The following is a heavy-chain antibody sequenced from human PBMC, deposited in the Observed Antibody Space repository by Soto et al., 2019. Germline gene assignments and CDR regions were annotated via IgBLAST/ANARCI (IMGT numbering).Heavy chain of an antibody. Sequence: PGGSLRLSCAASGFGFGNYWMTWVRQPPGKGLEWVANIKEDGSERYYVDSVKGRFTISRDNGGNSMYLQMDSLRAEDTAVYYCARDRNYFDGSSYYDAFDMSGQGTMVTVSS. D-gene: IGHD3-22*01. CDR3: ARDRNYFDGSSYYDAFDM. V-gene: IGHV3-7*05. CDR1: GFGFGNYW. J-gene: IGHJ3*02. CDR2: IKEDGSER.